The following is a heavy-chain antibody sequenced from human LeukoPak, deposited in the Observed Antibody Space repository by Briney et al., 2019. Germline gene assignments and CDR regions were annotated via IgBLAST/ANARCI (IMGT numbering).Heavy chain of an antibody. J-gene: IGHJ6*03. D-gene: IGHD3-3*01. CDR2: IYTSGST. CDR1: GGSISSGSYY. Sequence: SETLSLTCTVSGGSISSGSYYWSWIRQPAGKGLEWIGRIYTSGSTNYNPSLKSRVTISVDTSKNQFSLKLSSVTAADTAVYYCARIRGEWLYYYYMDVWGKGTTVTVAS. V-gene: IGHV4-61*02. CDR3: ARIRGEWLYYYYMDV.